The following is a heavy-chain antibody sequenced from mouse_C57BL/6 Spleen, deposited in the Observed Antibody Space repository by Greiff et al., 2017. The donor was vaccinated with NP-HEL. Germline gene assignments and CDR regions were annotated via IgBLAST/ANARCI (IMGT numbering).Heavy chain of an antibody. D-gene: IGHD4-1*01. V-gene: IGHV1-69*01. CDR3: ARKENWVFDY. CDR1: GYTFTSYW. J-gene: IGHJ2*01. CDR2: IDPSDSYT. Sequence: QVQLQQPGAELVMPGASVKLSCKASGYTFTSYWMHWVKQRPGQGLEWIGEIDPSDSYTNYNQKFKGKSTLTVDKSSSTAYMQLSSLTSEDSAVYYCARKENWVFDYWGQGTTLTVSS.